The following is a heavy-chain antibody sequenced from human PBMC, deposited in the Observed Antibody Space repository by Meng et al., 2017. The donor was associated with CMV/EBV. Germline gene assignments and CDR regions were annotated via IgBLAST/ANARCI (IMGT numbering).Heavy chain of an antibody. V-gene: IGHV6-1*01. Sequence: SQTLSLTCAISGDSVSSNSAAWNWIRQSPSRGLEWLGRTYYRPKWYNDYAVSVKSRITINPDTSKNQFSLQLNSVTPEDTAVYYCARDIASYYYDSSGYPKLYYDYGMDVWGQGTTVTVSS. CDR3: ARDIASYYYDSSGYPKLYYDYGMDV. CDR1: GDSVSSNSAA. CDR2: TYYRPKWYN. D-gene: IGHD3-22*01. J-gene: IGHJ6*02.